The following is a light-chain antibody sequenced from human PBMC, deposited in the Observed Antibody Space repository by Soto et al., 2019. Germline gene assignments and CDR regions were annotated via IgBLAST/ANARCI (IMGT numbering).Light chain of an antibody. Sequence: QYALTQPASVSGSPGQSITISCTGTSSDVGGYNYVSWYQQLPGKAPKLMIYDVNNRPSGVSNRFSGSKSGNTASLTLSGLQAEDEADYYCSSYTGSSTFVFGTGTKVTVL. CDR1: SSDVGGYNY. CDR3: SSYTGSSTFV. CDR2: DVN. J-gene: IGLJ1*01. V-gene: IGLV2-14*01.